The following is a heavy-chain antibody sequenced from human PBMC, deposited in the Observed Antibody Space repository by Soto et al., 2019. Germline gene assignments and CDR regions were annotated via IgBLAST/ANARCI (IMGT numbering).Heavy chain of an antibody. CDR2: ISYDGSNK. CDR3: AKDEATTVVTPGGDY. V-gene: IGHV3-30*18. J-gene: IGHJ4*02. CDR1: GFTFSSYG. Sequence: QVQLVESGGGVVQPGRSLRLSCAASGFTFSSYGMHWVRQAPGKGLEWVAVISYDGSNKYYADSVKGRFTISRDNSKNTLYLQMNSLRAVDTAVYYCAKDEATTVVTPGGDYWGQGTLVTVSS. D-gene: IGHD4-17*01.